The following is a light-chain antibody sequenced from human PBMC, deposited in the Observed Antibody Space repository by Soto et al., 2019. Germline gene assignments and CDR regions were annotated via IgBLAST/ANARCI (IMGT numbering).Light chain of an antibody. V-gene: IGKV4-1*01. Sequence: DVVMTQSPGSLAVSLGERATINCKSSQSVLYSSNNKNYLAWYQQKPGQPPKLLIHWASTRESGVPDRFSGGGSGTDFTLTISSLQAEDVAIYYCQQYYRPPLTFGGGTRVEIK. CDR3: QQYYRPPLT. CDR2: WAS. J-gene: IGKJ4*01. CDR1: QSVLYSSNNKNY.